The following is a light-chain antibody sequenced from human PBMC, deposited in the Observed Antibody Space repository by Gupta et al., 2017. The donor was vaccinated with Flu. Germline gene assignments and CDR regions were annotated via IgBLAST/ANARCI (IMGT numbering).Light chain of an antibody. CDR2: TSS. Sequence: DIRMTQSPSSLSASVGDRVTITCRASQSITTFLNWYQQKPGKAPKLLISTSSRLQSGVPSRFSGSGSGTDFTLTINGLQPEDFATYYCQESDSIPFTFGHGTKVDIK. CDR1: QSITTF. V-gene: IGKV1-39*01. CDR3: QESDSIPFT. J-gene: IGKJ3*01.